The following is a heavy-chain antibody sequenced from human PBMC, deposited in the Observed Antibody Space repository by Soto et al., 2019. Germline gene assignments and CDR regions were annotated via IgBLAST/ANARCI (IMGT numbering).Heavy chain of an antibody. J-gene: IGHJ5*02. V-gene: IGHV4-34*01. CDR2: INHSGST. CDR1: GGSFSGYY. D-gene: IGHD2-2*01. Sequence: SETLSLTCAVYGGSFSGYYWSWIRQPPGKGQEWIGEINHSGSTNYNPSLKSRVTISVDTSKNQFSLKLSSVTAADTAVYYCARSSCCDQLLFFVSQPGIRRFSNWFDPWGEGTLITVSS. CDR3: ARSSCCDQLLFFVSQPGIRRFSNWFDP.